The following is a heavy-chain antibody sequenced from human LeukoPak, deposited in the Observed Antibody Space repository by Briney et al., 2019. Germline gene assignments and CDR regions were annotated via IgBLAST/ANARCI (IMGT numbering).Heavy chain of an antibody. CDR3: ARDDYGDYLW. Sequence: GGSLRLSCAASGFTFSTYWMHWVRQVPGKGLVWVSRINSDGSTTSYADSVKGRFTISRDNAKNTLYLQMNSLRAEDTAVYYCARDDYGDYLWWGQGTLVTVPS. V-gene: IGHV3-74*01. D-gene: IGHD4-17*01. J-gene: IGHJ4*02. CDR1: GFTFSTYW. CDR2: INSDGSTT.